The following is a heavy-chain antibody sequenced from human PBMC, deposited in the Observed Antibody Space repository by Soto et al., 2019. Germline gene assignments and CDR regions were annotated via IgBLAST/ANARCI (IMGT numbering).Heavy chain of an antibody. CDR2: IVPVFGRP. J-gene: IGHJ4*02. CDR1: GGSFSNFG. CDR3: ARVGYSYGSFDY. D-gene: IGHD5-18*01. V-gene: IGHV1-2*02. Sequence: GASVKVSCKASGGSFSNFGISWVRQAPGQGLEWMGGIVPVFGRPNYAQRFRGRVTMTRDTSISTAYMELSRLRSDDTAVYYCARVGYSYGSFDYWGQGTLVTVSS.